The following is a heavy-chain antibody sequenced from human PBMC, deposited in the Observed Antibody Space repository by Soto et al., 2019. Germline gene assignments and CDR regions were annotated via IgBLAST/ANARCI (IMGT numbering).Heavy chain of an antibody. Sequence: EVQLVESGGGLVQPGRSLRLSCAASGFTFDDYAMHWVRQAPGKGLEWVSGISWNSGSIGYADSVKGRFTISRDNAKNSLYLQMNSLRAEDTALYYCAKAFDIWGQGTIVTVSS. CDR3: AKAFDI. CDR2: ISWNSGSI. CDR1: GFTFDDYA. V-gene: IGHV3-9*01. J-gene: IGHJ3*02.